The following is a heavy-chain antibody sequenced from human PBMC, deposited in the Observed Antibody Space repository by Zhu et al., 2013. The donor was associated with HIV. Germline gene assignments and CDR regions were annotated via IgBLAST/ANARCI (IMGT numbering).Heavy chain of an antibody. CDR3: ARGGIAVADLDY. D-gene: IGHD6-19*01. CDR2: VYYSGST. Sequence: VQLQESGPGLVKPSETLSLTCTVSGGSISSTSYYWVWIRQPPGKGLEWIGSVYYSGSTYYNPSLKSRVTISVDTSKNQFSLKLSSVTAADTAVYYCARGGIAVADLDYWGQGNPGHRLL. CDR1: GGSISSTSYY. J-gene: IGHJ4*02. V-gene: IGHV4-39*07.